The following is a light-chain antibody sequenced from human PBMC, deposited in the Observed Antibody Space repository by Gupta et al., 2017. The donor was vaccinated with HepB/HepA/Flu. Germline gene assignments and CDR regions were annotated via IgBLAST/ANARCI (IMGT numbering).Light chain of an antibody. CDR2: KAS. Sequence: DIQMTQSPSTLSASVGDRVTLSCRTSQSVRFSLAWYQQKPGKAPTLLIYKASNIQSDVPSMFSGSGSETDFTLTISSLQPDDFATYFCQQENNFPWTFGQGTKVEIK. V-gene: IGKV1-5*03. J-gene: IGKJ1*01. CDR1: QSVRFS. CDR3: QQENNFPWT.